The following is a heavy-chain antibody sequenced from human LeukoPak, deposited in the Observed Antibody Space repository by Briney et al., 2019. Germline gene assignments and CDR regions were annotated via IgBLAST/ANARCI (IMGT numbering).Heavy chain of an antibody. J-gene: IGHJ4*02. CDR2: ISFDGSIK. V-gene: IGHV3-30-3*01. CDR1: GFTLSNSA. D-gene: IGHD5-18*01. CDR3: ASDGGSRGYSYGSLDY. Sequence: GGSLRLSCAASGFTLSNSASHWVRQAPGKGLEWVALISFDGSIKNYADSVKGRFTISRDNSKNTLYLQMNSLRGEDTALYYCASDGGSRGYSYGSLDYWGQGTRVTVPS.